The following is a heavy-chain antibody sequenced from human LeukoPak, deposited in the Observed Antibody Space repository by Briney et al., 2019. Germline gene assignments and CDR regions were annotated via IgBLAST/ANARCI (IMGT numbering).Heavy chain of an antibody. D-gene: IGHD6-19*01. J-gene: IGHJ4*02. CDR3: ARETRAVADPRFDY. V-gene: IGHV4-39*07. CDR2: IYYSGST. Sequence: SETLSLTCTVSGGSISSDSYYWGWIRQPPGKGLEWIGSIYYSGSTYYNPSLKSRVTISVDTSKNQFSLKLSSVTAADTAVYYCARETRAVADPRFDYWGQGILVTVSS. CDR1: GGSISSDSYY.